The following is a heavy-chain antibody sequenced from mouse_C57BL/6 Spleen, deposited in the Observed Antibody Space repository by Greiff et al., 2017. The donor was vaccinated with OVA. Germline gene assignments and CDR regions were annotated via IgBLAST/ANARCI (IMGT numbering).Heavy chain of an antibody. CDR2: IDPSDSYT. D-gene: IGHD1-1*01. CDR1: GYTFTSYW. V-gene: IGHV1-69*01. J-gene: IGHJ1*03. Sequence: QVHVKQPGAELVMPGASVKLSCKASGYTFTSYWMHWVKQRPGQGLEWIGEIDPSDSYTNYNQKFKGKSTLTVDKSSSTAYMQLSSLTSEDSAVYYCARWGYGSIDWYFDVWGTGTTVTVSS. CDR3: ARWGYGSIDWYFDV.